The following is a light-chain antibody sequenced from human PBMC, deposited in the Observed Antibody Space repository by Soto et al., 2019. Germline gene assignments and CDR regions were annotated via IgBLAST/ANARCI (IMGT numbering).Light chain of an antibody. CDR3: SSYTDSSNYV. J-gene: IGLJ1*01. CDR1: SSDLAIYNY. V-gene: IGLV2-14*01. CDR2: QVT. Sequence: QSALTQPASVSGSPGQSITISCTVTSSDLAIYNYVSWYQQQPGKAPKLMIYQVTNRPSGVSNRFSGSRSGNTASLTISGLQAEDEADYYCSSYTDSSNYVFGTGTKV.